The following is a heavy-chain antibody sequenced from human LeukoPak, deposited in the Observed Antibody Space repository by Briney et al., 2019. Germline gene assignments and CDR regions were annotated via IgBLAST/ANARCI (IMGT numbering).Heavy chain of an antibody. D-gene: IGHD5-18*01. CDR3: ARGTSKIHLWLPMCFDY. V-gene: IGHV4-61*02. CDR1: GGSISSGSYY. Sequence: SETLSLTCTVSGGSISSGSYYWSWIRQPAGKGLEWIGRIYTSGSTNYNPSLKSRVTISVDTSKNQFSLKLSSVTAADTAVYYCARGTSKIHLWLPMCFDYWGQGTLVTVSS. J-gene: IGHJ4*02. CDR2: IYTSGST.